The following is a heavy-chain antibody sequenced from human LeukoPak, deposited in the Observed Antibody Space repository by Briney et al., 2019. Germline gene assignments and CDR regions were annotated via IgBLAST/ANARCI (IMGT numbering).Heavy chain of an antibody. CDR2: IYDNGNT. Sequence: SETLSLTCTVSGGSISGWYWSWIRQPPGKGLEWIGYIYDNGNTNYNPSLKSRVTMSVDTSKNQFSMKLSSVTAADTATYYCARETRLTGFFGGLGFNYWGQGTLVTVPS. V-gene: IGHV4-59*01. CDR3: ARETRLTGFFGGLGFNY. D-gene: IGHD3-16*01. CDR1: GGSISGWY. J-gene: IGHJ4*02.